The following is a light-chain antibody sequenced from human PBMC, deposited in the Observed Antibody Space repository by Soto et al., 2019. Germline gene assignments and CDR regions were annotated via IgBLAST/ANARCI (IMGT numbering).Light chain of an antibody. CDR3: QSYDSSSLSLV. V-gene: IGLV1-40*01. Sequence: QSVLTQPPSVSGAPGQRVTISCTGSSSNIGAGNDVKWYQQLPGAAPKLLIYGNSNRPSGVPDRFSGSKSGTSASLAITGLQAEDEADYYCQSYDSSSLSLVFGGGTQLTVL. CDR1: SSNIGAGND. CDR2: GNS. J-gene: IGLJ2*01.